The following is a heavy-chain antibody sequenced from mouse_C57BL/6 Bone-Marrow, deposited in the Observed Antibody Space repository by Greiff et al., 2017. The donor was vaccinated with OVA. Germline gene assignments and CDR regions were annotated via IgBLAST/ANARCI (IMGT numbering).Heavy chain of an antibody. CDR1: GYSFTDYN. CDR3: ACYCGGSYKYFDV. D-gene: IGHD1-1*01. CDR2: INPKYGTT. V-gene: IGHV1-39*01. Sequence: VQLQQSGPELVKPGASVKISCKASGYSFTDYNMNWVKQSHGKGLEWIGVINPKYGTTSYNQKFKGKATLTVDQSSSTAYMQLNSLTSEDSAVYYCACYCGGSYKYFDVWGTGTAVTVSS. J-gene: IGHJ1*03.